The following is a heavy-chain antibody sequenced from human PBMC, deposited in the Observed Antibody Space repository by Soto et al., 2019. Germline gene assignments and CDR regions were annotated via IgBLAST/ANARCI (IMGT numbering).Heavy chain of an antibody. V-gene: IGHV1-2*04. J-gene: IGHJ6*03. CDR3: ARESGGATATLDYYYSDMDV. D-gene: IGHD5-12*01. CDR1: GDTFNDYY. CDR2: INPNGGVT. Sequence: QVQLVQSGAEVKKPGASVTVSCRSYGDTFNDYYIHWVRQAPGQGLEWMGWINPNGGVTKYAQKFQGWVSMTRDTSIRTVYMHRSRLISDDTAVYYCARESGGATATLDYYYSDMDVWGTGTTVTVSS.